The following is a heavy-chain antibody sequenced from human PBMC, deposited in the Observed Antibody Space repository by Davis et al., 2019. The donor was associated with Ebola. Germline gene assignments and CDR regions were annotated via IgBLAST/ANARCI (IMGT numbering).Heavy chain of an antibody. Sequence: GESLKISCAASGLTGRSEWRSGVCKAEGKGMEWVANRKKDGSEKYYVDSVKGRFTISRDNAKNSLYLQMNSLRAEDTAVYYCARRADYWGQGTLVTVSS. V-gene: IGHV3-7*03. CDR1: GLTGRSEW. CDR2: RKKDGSEK. CDR3: ARRADY. J-gene: IGHJ4*02.